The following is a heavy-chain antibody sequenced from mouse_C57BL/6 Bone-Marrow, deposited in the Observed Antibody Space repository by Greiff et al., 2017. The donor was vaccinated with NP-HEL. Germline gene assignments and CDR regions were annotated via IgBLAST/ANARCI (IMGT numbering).Heavy chain of an antibody. Sequence: VQLQQSGGGLVKPGGSLKLSCAASGFTFSSYAMSWVRQTPEKRLEWVATISDGGSYTYYPDNVKGRFTISRDNAKNNLYLQMSHLKSEDTAMYYCATKLVYYYAMDYWGQGTSVTVSS. CDR3: ATKLVYYYAMDY. CDR1: GFTFSSYA. CDR2: ISDGGSYT. V-gene: IGHV5-4*01. J-gene: IGHJ4*01. D-gene: IGHD4-1*01.